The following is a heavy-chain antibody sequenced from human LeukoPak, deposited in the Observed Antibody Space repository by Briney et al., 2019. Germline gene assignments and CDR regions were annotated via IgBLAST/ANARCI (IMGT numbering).Heavy chain of an antibody. V-gene: IGHV3-74*01. D-gene: IGHD2-8*01. CDR3: ARDLMEPGPIL. Sequence: GGSLRLSCAASGFAFSNSWMRWVRQAPGKRLVWFSRSNSDGISTSYASSVKGRFTISSDNAKNTLYQQMNMLRAEDTAEYYCARDLMEPGPILGGQGTLVTVSS. CDR1: GFAFSNSW. J-gene: IGHJ4*02. CDR2: SNSDGIST.